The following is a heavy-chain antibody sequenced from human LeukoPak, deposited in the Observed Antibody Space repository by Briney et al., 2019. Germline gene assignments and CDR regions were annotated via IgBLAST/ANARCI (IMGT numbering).Heavy chain of an antibody. CDR1: GYTFTGYY. CDR3: ARWPNYGDYIPMDY. Sequence: ASVKVSCKASGYTFTGYYMHWVRQAPGQGLEWMGWINPNSGGTNYAQKFQGRVTMTRDTSISTAYMELSRLRSDDTAVYYCARWPNYGDYIPMDYWGQGTLVTVSS. D-gene: IGHD4-17*01. V-gene: IGHV1-2*02. CDR2: INPNSGGT. J-gene: IGHJ4*02.